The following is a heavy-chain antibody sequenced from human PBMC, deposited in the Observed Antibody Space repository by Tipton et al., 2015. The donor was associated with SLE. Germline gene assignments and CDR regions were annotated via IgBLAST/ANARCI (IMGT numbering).Heavy chain of an antibody. CDR3: ARPRGGYSYGFHYFDY. CDR2: IYYSGST. Sequence: TLSLTCTVSGGSISSYYWSWIRQPPGKGLEWIGYIYYSGSTNYNPSLKSRVTISVDTSKNQFSLKLSSVTAADTAVYYCARPRGGYSYGFHYFDYWGQGTLVTVSS. CDR1: GGSISSYY. D-gene: IGHD5-18*01. J-gene: IGHJ4*02. V-gene: IGHV4-59*08.